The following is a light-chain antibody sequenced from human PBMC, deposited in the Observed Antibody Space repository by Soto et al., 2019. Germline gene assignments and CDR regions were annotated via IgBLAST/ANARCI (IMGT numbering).Light chain of an antibody. CDR2: LDSDGNY. CDR3: QASGTGIQV. Sequence: QSVLTQSPSASASLGASVKLTCTLSTGDSSYAIAWHQQQPEKGPRFLMKLDSDGNYNKGDGLPDRFSGSTSGAERYLTISRLQSQHEADYYCQASGTGIQVFGGGTKLTVL. CDR1: TGDSSYA. V-gene: IGLV4-69*01. J-gene: IGLJ3*02.